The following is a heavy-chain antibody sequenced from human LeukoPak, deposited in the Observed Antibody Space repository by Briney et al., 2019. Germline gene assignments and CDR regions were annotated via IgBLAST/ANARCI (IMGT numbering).Heavy chain of an antibody. V-gene: IGHV3-23*01. CDR3: AKQGGYYGSGREYYFDY. D-gene: IGHD3-10*01. Sequence: GGSLRLSCAASGFTFSSYARSWVRQAPGKGLEWVSAISGSGGSTYYADSVKGRFTISRDNSKNTLYLQMNSLRAEDTAVYYCAKQGGYYGSGREYYFDYWGQGTLVAVSS. CDR1: GFTFSSYA. CDR2: ISGSGGST. J-gene: IGHJ4*02.